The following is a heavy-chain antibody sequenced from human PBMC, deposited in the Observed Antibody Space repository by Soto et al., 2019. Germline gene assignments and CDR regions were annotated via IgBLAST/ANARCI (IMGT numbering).Heavy chain of an antibody. D-gene: IGHD2-15*01. J-gene: IGHJ6*03. V-gene: IGHV1-8*01. Sequence: EASVKVSCKASGYTFTSYDINWVRQATGQGLEWMGWMNPNSGNTGYAQKFQGRVTMTRNTSISTAYMELSSLRSEDTAVYYCARGRGVVVVAAIAYYYYYMDVWGKGTTVTVSS. CDR2: MNPNSGNT. CDR1: GYTFTSYD. CDR3: ARGRGVVVVAAIAYYYYYMDV.